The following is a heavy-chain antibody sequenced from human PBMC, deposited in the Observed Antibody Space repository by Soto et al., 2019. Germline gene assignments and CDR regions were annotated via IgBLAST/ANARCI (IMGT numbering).Heavy chain of an antibody. Sequence: KPSETLSLTCSVSGGPISHYYWSWIRQSPGKGLEWIGYAYYSGSTDYNPSLKSRVTMAVDTSKNQVSLKLNSVTTADTAVYYCARDRSTYGGGGTGEVKENWFDPWGPGTLVTVSS. J-gene: IGHJ5*02. D-gene: IGHD2-8*01. CDR3: ARDRSTYGGGGTGEVKENWFDP. CDR2: AYYSGST. V-gene: IGHV4-59*01. CDR1: GGPISHYY.